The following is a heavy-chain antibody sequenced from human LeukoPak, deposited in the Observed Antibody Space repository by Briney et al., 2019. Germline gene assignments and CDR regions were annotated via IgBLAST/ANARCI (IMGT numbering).Heavy chain of an antibody. J-gene: IGHJ6*03. V-gene: IGHV4-59*01. CDR1: GGSISSYY. D-gene: IGHD3-22*01. Sequence: PSETLSLTCTVSGGSISSYYWSWIRQPPGKGLEWIGYIYYSGSTNYNPSLKSRVTISVDTSKNQFSLKLSSVTAADTAVYYCARVYYYDSSGYYPYYYYMDVWGKGTTVTVSS. CDR2: IYYSGST. CDR3: ARVYYYDSSGYYPYYYYMDV.